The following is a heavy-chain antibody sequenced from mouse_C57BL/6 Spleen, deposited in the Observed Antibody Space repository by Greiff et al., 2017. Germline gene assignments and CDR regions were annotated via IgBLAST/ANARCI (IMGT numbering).Heavy chain of an antibody. CDR1: GYTFTSYW. CDR2: IHPSDSDT. D-gene: IGHD2-3*01. Sequence: QVQLQQPGAELVKPGASVKVSCKASGYTFTSYWMHWVKQRPGQGLEWIGRIHPSDSDTNYNQKFKGKATLTVDKSSSTAYMQLSSLTSEDSAVYYCARGVYDGSYYAMCYWGQGASVTVSS. V-gene: IGHV1-74*01. CDR3: ARGVYDGSYYAMCY. J-gene: IGHJ4*01.